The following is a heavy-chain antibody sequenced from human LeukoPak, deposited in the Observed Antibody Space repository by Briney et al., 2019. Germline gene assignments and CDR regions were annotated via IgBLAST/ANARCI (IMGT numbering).Heavy chain of an antibody. CDR2: IYYSGST. Sequence: PSETLSLTCTASGGSISSSSYYWGWIRQPPGKGLEWIGSIYYSGSTYYNPSLKSRVTISVDTSKNQFSLKLSSVTAADTAVYYCARVYDYVWGSYRPSNWFDPWGQGTLVTVSS. J-gene: IGHJ5*02. CDR1: GGSISSSSYY. CDR3: ARVYDYVWGSYRPSNWFDP. D-gene: IGHD3-16*02. V-gene: IGHV4-39*07.